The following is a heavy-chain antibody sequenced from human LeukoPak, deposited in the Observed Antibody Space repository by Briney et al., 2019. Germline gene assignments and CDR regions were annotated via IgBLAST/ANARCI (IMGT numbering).Heavy chain of an antibody. CDR1: GYTFTGYY. J-gene: IGHJ4*02. D-gene: IGHD6-13*01. CDR2: INPNSGGT. Sequence: GASVKVSCKASGYTFTGYYMHWVRQAPGQGLEWMGWINPNSGGTNYAQKFQGRVTMTRDTSISTAYMEWSSLKASDTAMYYCARRGAAAGFDYWGQGTLVTVSS. V-gene: IGHV1-2*02. CDR3: ARRGAAAGFDY.